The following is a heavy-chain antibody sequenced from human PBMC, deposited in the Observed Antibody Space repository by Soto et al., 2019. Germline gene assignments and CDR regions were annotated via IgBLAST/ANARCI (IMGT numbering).Heavy chain of an antibody. CDR1: GFTFRTYG. J-gene: IGHJ4*02. V-gene: IGHV3-30*18. Sequence: GGSLRLSCAASGFTFRTYGMHWVRQAPGKGLEWVAVVSYDGSRQYYRESVRGRFIISRDNSKNTLSLQMNSLRPEDTSVYFCAKGQIPGSTGSPGYFDSWGQGAVVTVSS. CDR2: VSYDGSRQ. D-gene: IGHD2-2*03. CDR3: AKGQIPGSTGSPGYFDS.